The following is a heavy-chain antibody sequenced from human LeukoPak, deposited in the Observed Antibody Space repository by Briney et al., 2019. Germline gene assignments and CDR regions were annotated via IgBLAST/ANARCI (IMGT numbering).Heavy chain of an antibody. Sequence: GGSLRLSCAASGFTFSRNAMSWVRQAPGKGLEWVSTISGSDNGTYYADSVKGRFSISRDNSKNTLYLQMNSLRAEDTAVYYCARDGAAAGTNYYYMDVWGKGTTVTVSS. CDR1: GFTFSRNA. CDR2: ISGSDNGT. CDR3: ARDGAAAGTNYYYMDV. D-gene: IGHD6-13*01. J-gene: IGHJ6*03. V-gene: IGHV3-23*01.